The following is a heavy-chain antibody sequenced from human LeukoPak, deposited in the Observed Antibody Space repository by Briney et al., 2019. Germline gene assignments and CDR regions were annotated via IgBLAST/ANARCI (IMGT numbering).Heavy chain of an antibody. CDR3: ATAYRSSRDFDY. D-gene: IGHD6-6*01. V-gene: IGHV1-69*02. J-gene: IGHJ4*02. CDR1: GGTFSSYT. Sequence: GASVKVSCKASGGTFSSYTISWVRQAPGQGLEWMGRIIPILGIANYAQKFQGRVTITADKSTSTAYMELSSLRSEDTAVSYCATAYRSSRDFDYWGQGTLVTVFS. CDR2: IIPILGIA.